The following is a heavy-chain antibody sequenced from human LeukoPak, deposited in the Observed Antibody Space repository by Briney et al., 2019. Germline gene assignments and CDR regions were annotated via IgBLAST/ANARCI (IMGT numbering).Heavy chain of an antibody. CDR2: VYYSGST. V-gene: IGHV4-59*01. J-gene: IGHJ6*03. CDR3: TRWASAPGVSYYYYMDV. CDR1: GGSMNSYY. Sequence: SETLSLTCTVSGGSMNSYYWSWVRQPPGKGLEWIGYVYYSGSTNYNPSLESRVTISIDTSKNQFSLKLTSVTAADTAFYFCTRWASAPGVSYYYYMDVWGKGTTITVSS. D-gene: IGHD6-13*01.